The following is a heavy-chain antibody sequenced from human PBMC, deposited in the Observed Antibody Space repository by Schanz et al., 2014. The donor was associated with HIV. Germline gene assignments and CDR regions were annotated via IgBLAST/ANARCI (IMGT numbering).Heavy chain of an antibody. V-gene: IGHV3-30*03. D-gene: IGHD3-22*01. CDR1: GFTFSSYG. CDR2: ISYDGSNK. Sequence: QVQLVESGGDVVQPGRSVRLSCAASGFTFSSYGMHWVRQTPGKGLEWVAVISYDGSNKYYSDSVKGRFTISRDNSKNTLYLQMTSLRVEDTAVYYCTGGLYYDSVPFDPWGQGTLVTVTS. J-gene: IGHJ5*02. CDR3: TGGLYYDSVPFDP.